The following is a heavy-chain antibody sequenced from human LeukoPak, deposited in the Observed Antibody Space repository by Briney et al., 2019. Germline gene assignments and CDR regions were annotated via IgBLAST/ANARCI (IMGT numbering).Heavy chain of an antibody. CDR3: ARALAVSGTPFDY. CDR1: GYTFTGYS. Sequence: ASVKVSCKASGYTFTGYSLHWVRQAPGQGLEWMGWISPNRGGTNYAQKFQDRFTMTRDTSITTAHMELTRLEFGDTAVYYCARALAVSGTPFDYWGQGTLVTVSS. J-gene: IGHJ4*02. CDR2: ISPNRGGT. V-gene: IGHV1-2*02. D-gene: IGHD6-19*01.